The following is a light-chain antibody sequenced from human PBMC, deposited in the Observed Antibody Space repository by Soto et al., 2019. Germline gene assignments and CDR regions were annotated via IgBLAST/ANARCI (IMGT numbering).Light chain of an antibody. Sequence: DIQMTQSPSSLSASVGDRVTITCRASQSTSSYLAWYQQKPGKAPKLLIYAASSLQSGVPSRFSGSGAGTDSTRTISSLQPEDFATYYCQQSYSNTITFGQGTRLEIK. CDR3: QQSYSNTIT. J-gene: IGKJ5*01. V-gene: IGKV1-39*01. CDR2: AAS. CDR1: QSTSSY.